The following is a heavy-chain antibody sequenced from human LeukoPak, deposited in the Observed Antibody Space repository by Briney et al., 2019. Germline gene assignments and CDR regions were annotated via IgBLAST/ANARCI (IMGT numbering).Heavy chain of an antibody. J-gene: IGHJ4*02. CDR2: MNPNSGNT. D-gene: IGHD5-18*01. V-gene: IGHV1-8*01. Sequence: ASVKVSRKASGYTFTSYDINWVRQATGQGLEWMGWMNPNSGNTNYAQKFQGRVTMTRDTSISTAYMELSRLRSDDTAVYYCARVFGDTAMVLYWGQGTLVTVSS. CDR3: ARVFGDTAMVLY. CDR1: GYTFTSYD.